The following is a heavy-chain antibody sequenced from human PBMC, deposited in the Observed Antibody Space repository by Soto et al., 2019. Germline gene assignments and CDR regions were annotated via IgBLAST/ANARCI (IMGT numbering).Heavy chain of an antibody. V-gene: IGHV5-10-1*01. D-gene: IGHD3-10*01. CDR1: GYSFTSYW. Sequence: GESLKISCKGSGYSFTSYWISWVRQMPGKGLEWMGRIDPSDSYTNYSPSFQGHVTISADKSISTAYLQWSSLKASDTAMYYCAREVPAAQLWFGESTHGMDVWGQGTTVTVS. CDR3: AREVPAAQLWFGESTHGMDV. CDR2: IDPSDSYT. J-gene: IGHJ6*02.